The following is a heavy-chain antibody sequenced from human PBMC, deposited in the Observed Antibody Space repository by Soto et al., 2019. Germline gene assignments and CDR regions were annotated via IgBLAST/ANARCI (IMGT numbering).Heavy chain of an antibody. CDR3: APQGVYYYYGMDV. D-gene: IGHD3-10*01. V-gene: IGHV3-74*01. J-gene: IGHJ6*02. CDR2: INSDGSGT. CDR1: GFTFSSYW. Sequence: TGGSLRLSCAASGFTFSSYWMHWVRQAPGKGLVWVSRINSDGSGTSYADSVKGRFTISRDNAKNTLYLQMNSLRAEDTAVYYCAPQGVYYYYGMDVWGQGTTVTVSS.